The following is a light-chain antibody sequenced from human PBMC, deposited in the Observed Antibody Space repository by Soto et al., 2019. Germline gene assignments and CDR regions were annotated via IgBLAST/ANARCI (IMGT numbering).Light chain of an antibody. V-gene: IGKV3-15*01. CDR2: AVS. CDR3: QKYNKWPLT. CDR1: QSVSSN. Sequence: EIMMTQSPGTLSASPGERATLSCRAIQSVSSNLSWYQQKPGQAPRLLIYAVSTRATGIPARFSGSGSGTEFPLTISSLQSEDFAVDYCQKYNKWPLTLGQGTKVEIK. J-gene: IGKJ1*01.